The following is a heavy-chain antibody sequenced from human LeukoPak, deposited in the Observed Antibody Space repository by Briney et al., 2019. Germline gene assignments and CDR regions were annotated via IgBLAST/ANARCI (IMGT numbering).Heavy chain of an antibody. CDR3: AGGTAADGNSFDS. V-gene: IGHV3-30*02. D-gene: IGHD6-13*01. Sequence: PGGSLRLSCAASGFTFSNYGMHWVRRAPGKGLEWVTFIRNDGSSKDYANTVMGRFTVSRDNLKNTLYLQMNSLRAEDTAVYYCAGGTAADGNSFDSWGQGTLDTVSS. J-gene: IGHJ4*02. CDR1: GFTFSNYG. CDR2: IRNDGSSK.